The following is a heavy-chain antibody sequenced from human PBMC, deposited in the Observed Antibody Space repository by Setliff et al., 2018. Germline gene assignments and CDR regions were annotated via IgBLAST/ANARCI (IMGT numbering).Heavy chain of an antibody. Sequence: SETLSLTCAVSGASINSGTYYWSWIRQPAGKGLEWVGRLHTSGSTTYNPSLQSRVTISVDTSKNHFSLNLTSVTAADTAVYYCARASYGWGSHYKIKWFDPWGQGTLVTVSS. CDR3: ARASYGWGSHYKIKWFDP. CDR2: LHTSGST. D-gene: IGHD3-10*01. CDR1: GASINSGTYY. V-gene: IGHV4-61*02. J-gene: IGHJ5*02.